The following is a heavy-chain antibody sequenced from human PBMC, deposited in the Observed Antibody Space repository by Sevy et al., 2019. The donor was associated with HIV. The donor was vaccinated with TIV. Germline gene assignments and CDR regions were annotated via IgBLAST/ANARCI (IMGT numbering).Heavy chain of an antibody. J-gene: IGHJ5*02. CDR2: IYYNGGT. CDR1: GGSISSNSYY. Sequence: SETLSLTCSVSGGSISSNSYYWAWIRQPPGKGLEWIGSIYYNGGTYYNPFLKSRVSISVDTSNNHFSLKLSSVTAADTAVYYCARQEGVGSWSEGWFDPWGQGTLVTVSS. CDR3: ARQEGVGSWSEGWFDP. V-gene: IGHV4-39*01. D-gene: IGHD6-13*01.